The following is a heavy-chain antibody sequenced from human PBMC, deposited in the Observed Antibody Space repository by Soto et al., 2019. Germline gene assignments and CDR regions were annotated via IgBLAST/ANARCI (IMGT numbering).Heavy chain of an antibody. J-gene: IGHJ5*02. CDR3: ARVPGGLLVASWFDP. CDR2: FDPEDGET. CDR1: GYTLTGLS. D-gene: IGHD2-15*01. V-gene: IGHV1-24*01. Sequence: ASVKVACKVSGYTLTGLSMHWVRQAPGEGLEWMGGFDPEDGETIYAQKFQGRVTMTEDKSTNTAYMELSSLRSEDTAVYYCARVPGGLLVASWFDPWGQGTLVTVSS.